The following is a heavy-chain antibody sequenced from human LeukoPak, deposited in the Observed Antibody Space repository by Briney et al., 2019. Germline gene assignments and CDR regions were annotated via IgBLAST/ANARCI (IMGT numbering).Heavy chain of an antibody. CDR2: ISSSSSTI. Sequence: GGPLRLSCAASGFTFSSYSMNWVRQAPGKGLEWVSYISSSSSTIYYADSVKGRFTISRDNAKNSLYLQMNSLRDEDTAVYYCARVSVVVVTAIPSIDYWGQGTLVTVSS. D-gene: IGHD2-21*02. J-gene: IGHJ4*02. V-gene: IGHV3-48*02. CDR1: GFTFSSYS. CDR3: ARVSVVVVTAIPSIDY.